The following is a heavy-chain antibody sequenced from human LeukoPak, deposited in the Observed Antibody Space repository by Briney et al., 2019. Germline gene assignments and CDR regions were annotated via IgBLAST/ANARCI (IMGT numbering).Heavy chain of an antibody. J-gene: IGHJ5*02. CDR3: AKDLGTYYYDSSGYPDH. CDR1: GFTFDDYA. D-gene: IGHD3-22*01. V-gene: IGHV3-9*01. CDR2: ISWNSGSI. Sequence: GGSLRLSCAASGFTFDDYAMHWVRQAPGKGLEWVSGISWNSGSIGYADSVKGRLTISRDNAKNSLYLQMNSLRAEDTALYYCAKDLGTYYYDSSGYPDHWGQGTLVTVSS.